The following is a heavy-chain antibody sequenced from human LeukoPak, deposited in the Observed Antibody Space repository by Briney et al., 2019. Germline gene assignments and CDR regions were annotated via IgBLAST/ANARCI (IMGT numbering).Heavy chain of an antibody. V-gene: IGHV3-11*01. CDR1: EFWVSDYY. J-gene: IGHJ5*02. Sequence: GGSLRLSCAASEFWVSDYYMSWFRQAPGKGLEWVSYISSSGSTIYYADSVKGRFTISRDNAKNSLYLQMNSLRAEDTAVYYCASYYYGSGSSDPWGQGTLVTVSS. CDR2: ISSSGSTI. D-gene: IGHD3-10*01. CDR3: ASYYYGSGSSDP.